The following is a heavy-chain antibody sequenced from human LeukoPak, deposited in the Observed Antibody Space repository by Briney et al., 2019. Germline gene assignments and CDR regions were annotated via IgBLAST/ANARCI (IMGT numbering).Heavy chain of an antibody. V-gene: IGHV4-31*03. J-gene: IGHJ3*02. CDR2: IYYSGST. CDR3: ARPNPSFAFDI. D-gene: IGHD1-14*01. Sequence: SETLSLTCTVSGGSISSGGYYWSWIRQHPGKGLEWIGYIYYSGSTYYNPSLKSRVTISVDTSKNQFSLKLSSVTAADTAVYYCARPNPSFAFDIWGQGIMVTVSS. CDR1: GGSISSGGYY.